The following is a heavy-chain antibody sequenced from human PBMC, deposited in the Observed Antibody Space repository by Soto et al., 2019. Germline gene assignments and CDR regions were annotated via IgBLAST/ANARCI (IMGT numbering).Heavy chain of an antibody. CDR3: ASGGGRYDATSCHF. D-gene: IGHD2-2*01. CDR1: GFTFSTYA. CDR2: ISYDGTNK. V-gene: IGHV3-30-3*01. J-gene: IGHJ4*02. Sequence: QVQLVESGEAVVQPGRSLRLSCAASGFTFSTYAIHWVRQAPGKGLEWVSMISYDGTNKDYADSVRDRFSISRDNSKNMVYLQRNSLRAQDTAVYYCASGGGRYDATSCHFWGQGTLVTVSS.